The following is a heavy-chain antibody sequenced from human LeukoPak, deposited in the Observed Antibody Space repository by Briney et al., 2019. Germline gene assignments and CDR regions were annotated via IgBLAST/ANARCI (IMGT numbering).Heavy chain of an antibody. J-gene: IGHJ3*02. Sequence: PSETLSLTCTVSGGSISSGDYYWSWIRQPPGKGLEWIGHIYYSGSTYYNPSLKSRVTISVDTSNNQFSLKLSSVTAADTAVYYCARNKRDAFDIWGQGTMVTVSS. V-gene: IGHV4-30-4*08. CDR3: ARNKRDAFDI. CDR1: GGSISSGDYY. CDR2: IYYSGST.